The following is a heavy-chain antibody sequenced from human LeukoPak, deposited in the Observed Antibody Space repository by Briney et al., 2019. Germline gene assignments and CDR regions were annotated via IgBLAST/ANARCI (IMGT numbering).Heavy chain of an antibody. CDR3: ARDRQSITIFGVLIPIYMDV. V-gene: IGHV3-21*01. CDR2: ISSSSSYI. CDR1: GFICSSYT. D-gene: IGHD3-3*01. J-gene: IGHJ6*03. Sequence: SGGSLRLSCAASGFICSSYTMNWVRQAPGKGLEWVSFISSSSSYIYHADSVKGRFTISRDNAKSSLYLQMNSLRAEDTAVYYCARDRQSITIFGVLIPIYMDVWGKGTTVTVSS.